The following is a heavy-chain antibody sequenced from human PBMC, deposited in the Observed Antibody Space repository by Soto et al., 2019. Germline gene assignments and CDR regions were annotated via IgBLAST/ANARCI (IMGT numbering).Heavy chain of an antibody. D-gene: IGHD5-18*01. Sequence: XETLSLTGAVYGGSFSGYYWSWIRQPPGKGLEWIGEINHSGSTNYNPSLKSRVTISVDTSKNQFSLKLSSVTAADTAVYYCARDRYSYGGFDYWGQGTLVTVSS. CDR1: GGSFSGYY. J-gene: IGHJ4*02. CDR2: INHSGST. V-gene: IGHV4-34*01. CDR3: ARDRYSYGGFDY.